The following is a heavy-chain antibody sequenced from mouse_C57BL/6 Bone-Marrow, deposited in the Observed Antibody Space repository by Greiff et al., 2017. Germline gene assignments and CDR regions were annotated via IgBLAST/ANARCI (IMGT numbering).Heavy chain of an antibody. V-gene: IGHV1-81*01. CDR2: IHPRSGNT. CDR3: TKTAEVATAFDY. D-gene: IGHD1-1*01. J-gene: IGHJ2*01. CDR1: GYTFTSYC. Sequence: VQLQESGAELVRPGASVKLSCKASGYTFTSYCISWVKQRPGQGLEWIGEIHPRSGNTYYNEKFKGKATLTADKSSSTAYMELSSLTSEDSAVYCCTKTAEVATAFDYWGQGTTLTVSS.